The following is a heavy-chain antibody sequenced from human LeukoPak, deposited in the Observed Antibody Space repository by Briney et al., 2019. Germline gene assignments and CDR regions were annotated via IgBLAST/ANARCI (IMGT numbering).Heavy chain of an antibody. Sequence: GGSLRLSCAASGFTFTSYLMHWVRQAPGKGLDWVSSISSSSGYIYYAESVKGRFTISRDNAKNSLYLQMSSLRADDTAVYYCARGGGTTVTTRDNWFDSWGQGALITVSS. CDR1: GFTFTSYL. D-gene: IGHD4-17*01. CDR3: ARGGGTTVTTRDNWFDS. J-gene: IGHJ5*01. CDR2: ISSSSGYI. V-gene: IGHV3-21*01.